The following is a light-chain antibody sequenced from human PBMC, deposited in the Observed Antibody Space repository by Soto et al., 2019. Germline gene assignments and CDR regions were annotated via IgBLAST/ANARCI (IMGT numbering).Light chain of an antibody. V-gene: IGKV3-20*01. CDR3: QLYGGSHMFS. CDR2: AAS. Sequence: EIVLTQSPGTLSLSPGGGGTLSCRASQSISSSYLAWYQQKPGQSPRLLIYAASSRATGIPDRFSGSGSGTDFTLTISRLEPEDFAVYYCQLYGGSHMFSFGQGTKLEIK. CDR1: QSISSSY. J-gene: IGKJ2*01.